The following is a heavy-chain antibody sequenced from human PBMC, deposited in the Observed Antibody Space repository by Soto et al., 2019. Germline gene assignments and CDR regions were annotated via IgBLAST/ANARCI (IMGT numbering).Heavy chain of an antibody. V-gene: IGHV1-8*01. D-gene: IGHD3-3*01. J-gene: IGHJ3*02. CDR3: ASRFLEWSLQLEAFDI. Sequence: ASVKVSCKASGYTFTSYDINWVRQATGQGLEWMGWMNPNSGNTGYAQKFQGRVTMTRNTSISTAYMELSSLRSEDTAVYYCASRFLEWSLQLEAFDIWGQGTMVTVSS. CDR1: GYTFTSYD. CDR2: MNPNSGNT.